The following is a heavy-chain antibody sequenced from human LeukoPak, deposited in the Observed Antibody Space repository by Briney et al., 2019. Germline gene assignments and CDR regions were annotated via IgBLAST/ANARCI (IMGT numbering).Heavy chain of an antibody. V-gene: IGHV1-18*01. CDR2: ISAYSGNT. J-gene: IGHJ4*02. Sequence: ASVKVSCKSSLYTFTNYVINWVLQTPGQGLERRGWISAYSGNTNYAQKLRGRVTMTTDTSTSTAYMELRSLRSDDTAVYYCARGGGVRPSDYWGQGTLVTVSS. CDR1: LYTFTNYV. D-gene: IGHD3-10*01. CDR3: ARGGGVRPSDY.